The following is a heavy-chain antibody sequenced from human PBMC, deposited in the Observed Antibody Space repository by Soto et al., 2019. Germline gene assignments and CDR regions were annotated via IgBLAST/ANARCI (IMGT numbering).Heavy chain of an antibody. J-gene: IGHJ2*01. D-gene: IGHD3-10*01. V-gene: IGHV4-30-4*01. CDR2: IYYSGST. CDR3: ARAIPLGDRPWYFAL. CDR1: GGSISSGDYY. Sequence: SETLSLTCTVSGGSISSGDYYWSWIRQPPGKGLEWIGYIYYSGSTYYNPSLKSRVTISVDTSKNQFSLKLSSVTAADTAVYYCARAIPLGDRPWYFALWGRETLVTVSS.